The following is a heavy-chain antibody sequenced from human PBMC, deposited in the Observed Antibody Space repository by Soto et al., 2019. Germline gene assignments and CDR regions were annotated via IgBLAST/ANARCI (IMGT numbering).Heavy chain of an antibody. CDR2: IIPIFDTP. CDR3: ARSIGSGGVVGGFDY. J-gene: IGHJ4*02. V-gene: IGHV1-69*01. CDR1: GGTFTKYA. Sequence: QVQLVQSGAEVKKPGSAVTVSCKASGGTFTKYAMNWVRQAPGQGPEWMGGIIPIFDTPRYAQRFQGRVTITVDESTNTAYMDLSSLTFEDTAMYYCARSIGSGGVVGGFDYWGQGTLVTVSS. D-gene: IGHD3-16*02.